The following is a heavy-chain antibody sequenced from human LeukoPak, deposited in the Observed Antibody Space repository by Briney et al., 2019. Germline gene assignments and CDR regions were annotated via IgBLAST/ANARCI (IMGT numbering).Heavy chain of an antibody. Sequence: GGSLRLSCAASGFTFDDYAMHWVRQAPGKGLEWVSGISWNSGSIGYADSVKGRFTISRDNAKNSLYLQMNSLRAEDTALYYCAKDILAEGATGAFDIWGQGTMVTVSS. CDR1: GFTFDDYA. V-gene: IGHV3-9*01. CDR3: AKDILAEGATGAFDI. D-gene: IGHD1-26*01. CDR2: ISWNSGSI. J-gene: IGHJ3*02.